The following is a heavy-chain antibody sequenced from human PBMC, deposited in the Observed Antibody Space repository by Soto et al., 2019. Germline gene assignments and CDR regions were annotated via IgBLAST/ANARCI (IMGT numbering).Heavy chain of an antibody. CDR3: ARDGDGFGDPSGSYYYYMDV. Sequence: GGSLRLSCAASGFTFSSYGMHWVRQAPGKGLEWVAVIWYDGSNKYYADSVKGRFTISRDNSKNTLYLQMNSLRAEDTAVYYCARDGDGFGDPSGSYYYYMDVWGKGTTVTVSS. D-gene: IGHD3-10*01. V-gene: IGHV3-33*01. J-gene: IGHJ6*03. CDR2: IWYDGSNK. CDR1: GFTFSSYG.